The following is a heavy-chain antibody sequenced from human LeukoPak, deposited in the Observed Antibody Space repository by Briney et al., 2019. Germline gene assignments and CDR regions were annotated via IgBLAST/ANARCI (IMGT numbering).Heavy chain of an antibody. J-gene: IGHJ6*03. D-gene: IGHD1-26*01. V-gene: IGHV1-18*01. CDR1: GYTFTSYG. CDR3: ARGSGGGLLGHAYYYYYMDV. CDR2: ISAYNGNT. Sequence: ASVKVSCKASGYTFTSYGISWVRQAPGQGLEWMGWISAYNGNTNYAQKLQGRVTMTTDTSTSTAYMELGSLRSDDTAVYYCARGSGGGLLGHAYYYYYMDVWGKGTTVTVSS.